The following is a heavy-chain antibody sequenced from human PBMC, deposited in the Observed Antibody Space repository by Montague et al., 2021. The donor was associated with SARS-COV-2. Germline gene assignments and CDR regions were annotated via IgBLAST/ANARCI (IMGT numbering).Heavy chain of an antibody. Sequence: SETLSLTCTVSGGSISSSSYYWGWIRQPPGKGLEWIGSIYYSESTYYNPSLKSRVTISVDTSKNQFSLKLSSVTAADTAVYYCARDLAGYYGSGSYGGMDVWGQGTTVTVSS. CDR3: ARDLAGYYGSGSYGGMDV. CDR2: IYYSEST. CDR1: GGSISSSSYY. J-gene: IGHJ6*02. D-gene: IGHD3-10*01. V-gene: IGHV4-39*07.